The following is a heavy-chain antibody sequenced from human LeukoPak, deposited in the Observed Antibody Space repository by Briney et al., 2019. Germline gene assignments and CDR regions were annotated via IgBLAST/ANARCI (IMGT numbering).Heavy chain of an antibody. CDR3: ARDRRARGTTDFDY. V-gene: IGHV3-21*01. D-gene: IGHD1-7*01. CDR2: ISSSSSYI. CDR1: GFTFSSYS. Sequence: GGSLRLSCAASGFTFSSYSMNWVRQAPGKGLEWVSSISSSSSYIYYADSVKGRFTISRDNAKNSLYLQMNSLRAEDTAVYYCARDRRARGTTDFDYWGQGTLVTVSS. J-gene: IGHJ4*02.